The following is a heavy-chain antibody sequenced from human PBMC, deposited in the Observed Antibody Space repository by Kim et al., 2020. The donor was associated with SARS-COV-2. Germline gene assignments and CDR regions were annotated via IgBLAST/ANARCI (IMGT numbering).Heavy chain of an antibody. CDR1: GGSFSGYY. CDR3: ARRRRGRAAAAGNGGLYF. J-gene: IGHJ4*01. CDR2: INHSGST. D-gene: IGHD6-13*01. V-gene: IGHV4-34*01. Sequence: SETLSLTCAVYGGSFSGYYWSWIRQPPGKGLEWIGEINHSGSTNYNPSLKSRVTISVDTSKNQFSLKLSSVTAADTAVYYCARRRRGRAAAAGNGGLYF.